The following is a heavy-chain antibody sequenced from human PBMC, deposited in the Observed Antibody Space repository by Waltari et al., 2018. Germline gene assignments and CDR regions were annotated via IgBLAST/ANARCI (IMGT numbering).Heavy chain of an antibody. J-gene: IGHJ4*02. D-gene: IGHD3-10*01. Sequence: GLEWMGIINPSGGSTSYAQKFQGRVNMTRDTSTSTVYMELSSLRSEDTAVYYCARGLKETALWFGDRGTFDYWGQGTLVTVSS. CDR2: INPSGGST. CDR3: ARGLKETALWFGDRGTFDY. V-gene: IGHV1-46*01.